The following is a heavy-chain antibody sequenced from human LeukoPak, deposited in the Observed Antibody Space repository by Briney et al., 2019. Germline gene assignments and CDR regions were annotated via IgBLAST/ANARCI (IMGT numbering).Heavy chain of an antibody. V-gene: IGHV4-39*01. J-gene: IGHJ4*02. Sequence: PSETLSLTCTVSGGSISSSNYYWGWIRQPPGKGLEWIGSMYYSGITYYNPSLKSRVTISVDTSKNQFILKLNSVTVADTAVYYCARQRRNDCSSPSCYTDYWGQGTLVTVSS. D-gene: IGHD2-2*02. CDR1: GGSISSSNYY. CDR3: ARQRRNDCSSPSCYTDY. CDR2: MYYSGIT.